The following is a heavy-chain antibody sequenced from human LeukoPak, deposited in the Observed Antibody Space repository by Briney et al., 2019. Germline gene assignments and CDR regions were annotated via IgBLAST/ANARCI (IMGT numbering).Heavy chain of an antibody. J-gene: IGHJ4*02. Sequence: GESLRTSCKGSGYRFPSYWISWVRQMPGKGLEWMGRIDPSDSYTNYSPSFQGHVTISADKSISTAYLQWSSLKASDTAMYYCARFDYVWGSYPKSYYFDYWGQGTLVTVSS. D-gene: IGHD3-16*02. V-gene: IGHV5-10-1*01. CDR1: GYRFPSYW. CDR2: IDPSDSYT. CDR3: ARFDYVWGSYPKSYYFDY.